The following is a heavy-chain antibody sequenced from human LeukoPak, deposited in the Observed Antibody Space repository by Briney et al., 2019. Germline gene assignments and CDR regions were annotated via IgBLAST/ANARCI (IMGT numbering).Heavy chain of an antibody. J-gene: IGHJ4*02. Sequence: ASEKVFCKASRYSFTSYDINWVRQATGQGLEWMGYMNPNTGDTGVTQKFQGRVTMTRDPSINTAYMELTSLRSEDTAVYFCTRGGEILTHYKHIDYWGQGTLVTVSS. CDR2: MNPNTGDT. CDR3: TRGGEILTHYKHIDY. CDR1: RYSFTSYD. V-gene: IGHV1-8*01. D-gene: IGHD3-9*01.